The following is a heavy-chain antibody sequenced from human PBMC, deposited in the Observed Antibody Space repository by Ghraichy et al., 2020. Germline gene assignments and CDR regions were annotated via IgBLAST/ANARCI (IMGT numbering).Heavy chain of an antibody. J-gene: IGHJ3*02. CDR3: ARTTYYYDSSGYPNPDAFDI. V-gene: IGHV3-7*03. Sequence: LSLTCAASGFTFSSYWMSWVRQAPGKGLEWVANIKQDGSEKYYVDSVKGRFTISRDNAKNSLYLQMNSLRAEDTAVYYCARTTYYYDSSGYPNPDAFDIWGQGTMVTVSS. D-gene: IGHD3-22*01. CDR1: GFTFSSYW. CDR2: IKQDGSEK.